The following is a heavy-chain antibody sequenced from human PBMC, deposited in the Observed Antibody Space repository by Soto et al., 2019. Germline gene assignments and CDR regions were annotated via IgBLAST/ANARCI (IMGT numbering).Heavy chain of an antibody. J-gene: IGHJ6*02. V-gene: IGHV4-39*01. CDR1: GVSISGSRYY. CDR2: VYYSGST. Sequence: SETLSLTCTVSGVSISGSRYYWGWIRQPPGRGLEWIGNVYYSGSTYYTPSLRSRVTLYVDTSKNQFSLNLNSVTAADTAVYYCARGGIPPSGYGIAYAMDVWGQGTTVTVS. CDR3: ARGGIPPSGYGIAYAMDV. D-gene: IGHD1-26*01.